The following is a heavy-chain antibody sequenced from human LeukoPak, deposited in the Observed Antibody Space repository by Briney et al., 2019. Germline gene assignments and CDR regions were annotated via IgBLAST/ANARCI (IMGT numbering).Heavy chain of an antibody. Sequence: GGSLRLSCAASGFTFSNYDMNWVRQAPGKGLEWVSYISRRGSTIYYADSVKGRFTISRDNSKNTLYLQMNNLRAEDTAVYYCAKNLNGGNTHSDYWGQGTLVTVSS. J-gene: IGHJ4*02. V-gene: IGHV3-48*03. CDR1: GFTFSNYD. D-gene: IGHD4-23*01. CDR3: AKNLNGGNTHSDY. CDR2: ISRRGSTI.